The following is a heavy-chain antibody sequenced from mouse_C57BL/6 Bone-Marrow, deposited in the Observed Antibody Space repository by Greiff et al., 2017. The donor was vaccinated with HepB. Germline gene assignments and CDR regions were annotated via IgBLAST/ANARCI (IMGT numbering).Heavy chain of an antibody. D-gene: IGHD1-1*01. V-gene: IGHV5-17*01. CDR3: ARQEGYYYGSRKKDYFDY. CDR1: GFTFSDYG. J-gene: IGHJ2*01. Sequence: EVQGVESGGGLVKPGGSLKLSCAASGFTFSDYGMHWVRQAPEKGLEWVAYISSGSSTIYYADTVKGRFTISRGNAKNTLFLQMTSLRSEDTAMYYCARQEGYYYGSRKKDYFDYWGQGTTLTVSS. CDR2: ISSGSSTI.